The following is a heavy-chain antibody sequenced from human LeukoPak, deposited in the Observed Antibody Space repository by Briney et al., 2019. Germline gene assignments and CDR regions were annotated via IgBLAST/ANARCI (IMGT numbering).Heavy chain of an antibody. J-gene: IGHJ3*02. D-gene: IGHD3-10*01. CDR2: ISRSGGRT. CDR1: GFTFSIYA. V-gene: IGHV3-23*01. CDR3: AKDYYGSGTYYEYDAFDI. Sequence: GGSLRLSCAASGFTFSIYAMSWVRQAPGKGLEWVSVISRSGGRTYYTDSVKGRFTISRDNSKDTLYLQMNSLRAEDTAVYYCAKDYYGSGTYYEYDAFDIWGRGTMVTVSS.